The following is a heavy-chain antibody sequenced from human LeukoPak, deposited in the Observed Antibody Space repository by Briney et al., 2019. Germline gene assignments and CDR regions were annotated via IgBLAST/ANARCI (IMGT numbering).Heavy chain of an antibody. D-gene: IGHD4-11*01. CDR1: GFTFSSYA. V-gene: IGHV3-23*01. CDR2: ISGSGGST. Sequence: QAGGSLRLSCAASGFTFSSYAMSWVRQAPGKGLEWVSDISGSGGSTYYADSVKGRFTISRDNSKNTLYLQMNSLRAEDTAVYYCAKDRTAYSNGVDYWGQGTLVTVSS. CDR3: AKDRTAYSNGVDY. J-gene: IGHJ4*02.